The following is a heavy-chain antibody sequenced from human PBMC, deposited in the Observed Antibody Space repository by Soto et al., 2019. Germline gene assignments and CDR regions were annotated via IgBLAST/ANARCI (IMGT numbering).Heavy chain of an antibody. CDR1: GFTFSSYA. V-gene: IGHV3-23*01. D-gene: IGHD3-22*01. CDR2: ISGSGGST. Sequence: LRLSCAASGFTFSSYAMSWVRQAPGKGLEWVSAISGSGGSTYYADSVKGRLTISRDNSKNTLYLQMNSLRAEDTAVYYCAKGYYYDSNGYSYWGQGTLVTVSS. CDR3: AKGYYYDSNGYSY. J-gene: IGHJ1*01.